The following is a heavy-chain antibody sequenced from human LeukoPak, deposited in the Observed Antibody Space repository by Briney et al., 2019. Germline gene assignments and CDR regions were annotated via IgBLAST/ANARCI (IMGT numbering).Heavy chain of an antibody. D-gene: IGHD3-22*01. Sequence: SVKVSCKASGGTFSSYAISWVRQAPGQGLEWMGGIIPIFGTANYAQKFQGRVTITADESTSTAYMELSSLRSEDTAVYYCAGSFYYYDSSGYYQDYWGQGTLVTVSS. CDR1: GGTFSSYA. CDR2: IIPIFGTA. J-gene: IGHJ4*02. V-gene: IGHV1-69*13. CDR3: AGSFYYYDSSGYYQDY.